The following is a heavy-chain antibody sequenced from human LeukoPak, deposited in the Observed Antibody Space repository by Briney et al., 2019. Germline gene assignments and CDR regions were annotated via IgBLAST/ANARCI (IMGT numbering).Heavy chain of an antibody. CDR1: GYSFTSYW. V-gene: IGHV5-51*01. J-gene: IGHJ4*02. CDR2: IYPANSAT. CDR3: ARPITYYYDSSGYYLDY. D-gene: IGHD3-22*01. Sequence: GESLKISCQGSGYSFTSYWIGWMRQMPGQGLELMAIIYPANSATRYSPSVQGRVTISADNSINTAYLQWSSLRASDTAMYYCARPITYYYDSSGYYLDYWGQGTLVTVSS.